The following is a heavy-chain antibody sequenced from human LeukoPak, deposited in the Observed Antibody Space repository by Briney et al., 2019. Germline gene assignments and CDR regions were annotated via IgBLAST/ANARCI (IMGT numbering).Heavy chain of an antibody. J-gene: IGHJ5*02. CDR2: ISGSGGST. Sequence: GGSLRLSCAASGFTFSSYAMSWVRQAPGKGLEWVSAISGSGGSTYYADSVKGRFNISRDNSKNKMYLQMNSLRAEDTAVYYCATKDPYYYDTNWFDPWGQGTLVTVSS. D-gene: IGHD3-22*01. CDR3: ATKDPYYYDTNWFDP. V-gene: IGHV3-23*01. CDR1: GFTFSSYA.